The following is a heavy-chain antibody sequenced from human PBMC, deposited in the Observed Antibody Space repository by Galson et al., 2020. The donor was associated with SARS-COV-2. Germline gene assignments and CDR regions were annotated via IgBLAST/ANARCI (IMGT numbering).Heavy chain of an antibody. D-gene: IGHD6-19*01. CDR1: GFTFSTYG. Sequence: GGSLRLSCAASGFTFSTYGMHWVRQAPGKGLEWVAAISSAGSYKYYADSVKGRFTISRDNSKNTLYLQMNSLRAEDTAVYYCGGGWYYFDYWGQGTLATVSS. J-gene: IGHJ4*02. V-gene: IGHV3-30*03. CDR2: ISSAGSYK. CDR3: GGGWYYFDY.